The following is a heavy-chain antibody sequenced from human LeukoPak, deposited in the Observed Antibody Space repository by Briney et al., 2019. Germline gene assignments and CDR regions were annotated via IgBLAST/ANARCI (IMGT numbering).Heavy chain of an antibody. J-gene: IGHJ4*02. CDR3: AGMVREVIWAFDY. D-gene: IGHD3-10*01. V-gene: IGHV3-30*02. Sequence: GGSLRLSCAASGFTFSSYGMHWVRQAPGKGLEWVAFIRYDGSNKYYADSVKGRFTISRDNSKNTLYLQMNSLRAEDTAVYYCAGMVREVIWAFDYWGQGTLVTVSS. CDR2: IRYDGSNK. CDR1: GFTFSSYG.